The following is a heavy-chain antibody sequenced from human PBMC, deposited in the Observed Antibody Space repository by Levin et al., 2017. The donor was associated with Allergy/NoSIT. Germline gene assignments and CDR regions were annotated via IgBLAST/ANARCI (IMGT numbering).Heavy chain of an antibody. Sequence: SCAASGFTFSNAWMSWVRQAPGKGLEWVGRIKSKTDGGTTDYAAPVKGRFTISRDDSKNTLYLQMNSLKTEDTAVYYCTTSGWNYYYGMDVWGQGTTVTVSS. CDR1: GFTFSNAW. CDR3: TTSGWNYYYGMDV. V-gene: IGHV3-15*01. J-gene: IGHJ6*02. CDR2: IKSKTDGGTT. D-gene: IGHD3-10*01.